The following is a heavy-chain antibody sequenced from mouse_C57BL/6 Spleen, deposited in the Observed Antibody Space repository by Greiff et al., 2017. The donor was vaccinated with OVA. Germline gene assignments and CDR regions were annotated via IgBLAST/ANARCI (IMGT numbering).Heavy chain of an antibody. CDR1: GFSFNTYA. CDR2: IRSKSNNYAT. J-gene: IGHJ3*01. V-gene: IGHV10-1*01. D-gene: IGHD2-2*01. CDR3: VTVGYDGFAY. Sequence: EVKLMESGGGLVQPQGSLKLSCAASGFSFNTYAMNWVRQAPGKGLEWVARIRSKSNNYATYYADSVKDRFTISRDDSESMLYLQMNNFKTEDTAIYYCVTVGYDGFAYWGQGTLVTVSA.